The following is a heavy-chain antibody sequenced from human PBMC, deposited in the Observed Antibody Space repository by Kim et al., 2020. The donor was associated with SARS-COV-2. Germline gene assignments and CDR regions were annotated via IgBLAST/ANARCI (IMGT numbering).Heavy chain of an antibody. J-gene: IGHJ4*02. CDR3: ARVVRGRGSYYGDYFDY. V-gene: IGHV1-18*01. D-gene: IGHD1-26*01. Sequence: ASVKVSCKASGYTFTSYGISWVRQAPGQGLEWMGWISAYNGNTNYAQKLQGRVTMTTDTSTSTAYMELRSLRSDDTAVYYCARVVRGRGSYYGDYFDYWGQGTLVTVSS. CDR1: GYTFTSYG. CDR2: ISAYNGNT.